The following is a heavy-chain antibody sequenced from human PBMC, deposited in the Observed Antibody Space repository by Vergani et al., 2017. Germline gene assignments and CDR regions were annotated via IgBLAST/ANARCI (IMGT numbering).Heavy chain of an antibody. V-gene: IGHV1-2*04. CDR2: INPNSGGT. D-gene: IGHD3-3*01. CDR3: ARGSGGTIFGVVTPNYYYMDV. J-gene: IGHJ6*03. CDR1: GYTFTGYY. Sequence: QVQLVQSGAEVKKPGASVKVSCKASGYTFTGYYLHWVRQAPGQGLEWMGWINPNSGGTNYAQKFQGLVTMSRETSISTAYMVLSRLRADDTAVYYCARGSGGTIFGVVTPNYYYMDVWGKGTTVTVSS.